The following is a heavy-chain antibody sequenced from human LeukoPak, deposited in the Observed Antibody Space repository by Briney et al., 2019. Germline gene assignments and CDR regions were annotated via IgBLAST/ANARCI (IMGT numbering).Heavy chain of an antibody. D-gene: IGHD2-2*01. Sequence: GGSLRLSCAASGFTFSSYGMHWVRQAPGKGLEWVAFIRYDGSNKYYADSVKGRFTISRDNAKNSLYLQMNSLRAEDTAVYYCAREGGCSSTSCYYYYMDVWGKGTTVTISS. CDR2: IRYDGSNK. V-gene: IGHV3-30*02. CDR1: GFTFSSYG. CDR3: AREGGCSSTSCYYYYMDV. J-gene: IGHJ6*03.